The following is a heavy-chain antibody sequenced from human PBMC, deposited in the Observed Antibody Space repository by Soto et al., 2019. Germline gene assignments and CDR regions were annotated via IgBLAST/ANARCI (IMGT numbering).Heavy chain of an antibody. D-gene: IGHD1-1*01. CDR1: GGSISSGGYS. Sequence: QLQLQESGSGLVRPSQTLSLTCAVSGGSISSGGYSWNWIRQPPGKGLEWIGYIYHSGSTLYNPSLKSRVPISVDTSKNQFSQKLSSVPAADTAVYYCARDQLEGNWFDPWGQGTLVTVSS. CDR2: IYHSGST. V-gene: IGHV4-30-2*01. J-gene: IGHJ5*02. CDR3: ARDQLEGNWFDP.